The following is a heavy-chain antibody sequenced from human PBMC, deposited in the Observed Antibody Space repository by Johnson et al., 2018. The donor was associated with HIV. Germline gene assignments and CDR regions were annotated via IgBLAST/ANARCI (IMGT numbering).Heavy chain of an antibody. Sequence: VQLVESGGGLVQPGGSLRLSCAASGFTVSSNYMSWVRQAPGTGLECVSVIYSGGSTYYADSVKGSFTISRDNSKNTRYLQMNSLSAEDTAVYYCARDVTKDAFDIWGQGTMVTVSS. CDR3: ARDVTKDAFDI. CDR2: IYSGGST. J-gene: IGHJ3*02. V-gene: IGHV3-66*01. D-gene: IGHD4-17*01. CDR1: GFTVSSNY.